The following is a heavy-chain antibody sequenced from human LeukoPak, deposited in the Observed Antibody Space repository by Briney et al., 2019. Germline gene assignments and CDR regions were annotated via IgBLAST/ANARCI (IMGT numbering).Heavy chain of an antibody. Sequence: GGSLRLSCAASGFTFDDYGMSWVRQAPGQGLEWVSGINWSGGSTGYADSLKGRFTISRDNAKNSLPLQMTSLRAEDTAVYYCARASFVCNNTCYPNFDYWARDPWSPSPQ. D-gene: IGHD2/OR15-2a*01. CDR2: INWSGGST. J-gene: IGHJ4*02. CDR3: ARASFVCNNTCYPNFDY. CDR1: GFTFDDYG. V-gene: IGHV3-20*04.